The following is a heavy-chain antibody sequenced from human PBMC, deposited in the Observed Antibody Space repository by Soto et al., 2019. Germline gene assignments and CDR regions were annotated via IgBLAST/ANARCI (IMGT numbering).Heavy chain of an antibody. V-gene: IGHV3-30-3*01. CDR2: ISYDGTNK. Sequence: GGSLRLSCAASGFTFSNYAMHWVRQAPGKGLEWVAVISYDGTNKYYAHSVKGQFTISRDNSKNTLYLQLNSLRAEDTAVNYCARDSLTSSNRHYNFEYWGQGTLVTVSS. CDR3: ARDSLTSSNRHYNFEY. J-gene: IGHJ4*02. CDR1: GFTFSNYA. D-gene: IGHD4-4*01.